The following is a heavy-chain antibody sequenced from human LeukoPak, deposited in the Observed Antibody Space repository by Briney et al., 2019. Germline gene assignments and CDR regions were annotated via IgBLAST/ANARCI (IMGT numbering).Heavy chain of an antibody. CDR1: GGTFSSYA. CDR2: IVPIFGTT. Sequence: SVKVSCKASGGTFSSYAITWVRQAPGQGLEWMGRIVPIFGTTHYAQNLQGRATITTDESTGTAYMELSGLRSEDTAVYFCARSYGSGSFLGYWGQGTLVTVSS. CDR3: ARSYGSGSFLGY. V-gene: IGHV1-69*05. J-gene: IGHJ4*02. D-gene: IGHD3-10*01.